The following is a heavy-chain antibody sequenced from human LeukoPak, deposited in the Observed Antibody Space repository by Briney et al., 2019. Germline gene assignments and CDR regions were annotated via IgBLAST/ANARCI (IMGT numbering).Heavy chain of an antibody. CDR2: INHSGST. CDR1: GGSFSGYY. V-gene: IGHV4-34*01. Sequence: SETLSLTCAVYGGSFSGYYWSWIRQPPGKGLEWIGEINHSGSTNYNPSLKSRVTISVDTSRNQFSLKLSSVTAADTAVYYWARGRVLLWFGELVFYFDYWGQGTLVTVSS. D-gene: IGHD3-10*01. CDR3: ARGRVLLWFGELVFYFDY. J-gene: IGHJ4*02.